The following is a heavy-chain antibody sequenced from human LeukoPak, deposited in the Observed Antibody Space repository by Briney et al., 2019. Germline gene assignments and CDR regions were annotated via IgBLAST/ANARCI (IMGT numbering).Heavy chain of an antibody. V-gene: IGHV3-11*01. CDR3: AREKYSSGQGAFDI. CDR2: ISSSGSTI. D-gene: IGHD6-19*01. Sequence: GGSLRLSCTVSGFTFDDYGMTWVRQAPGKGLEWVSYISSSGSTIYYADSVKGRFTIPRATAKNSLYLQMNSLRAEDTAVYYCAREKYSSGQGAFDIWGQGTMVTVSS. CDR1: GFTFDDYG. J-gene: IGHJ3*02.